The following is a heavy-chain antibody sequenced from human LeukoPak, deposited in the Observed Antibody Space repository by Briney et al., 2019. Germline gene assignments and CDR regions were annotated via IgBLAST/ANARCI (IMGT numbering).Heavy chain of an antibody. J-gene: IGHJ4*02. CDR2: IIPILGIA. V-gene: IGHV1-69*04. D-gene: IGHD5-18*01. CDR1: GGTFSSYA. CDR3: ATTSDTAMVMDY. Sequence: SVKVSCKASGGTFSSYAIIWVRQAPGQGLEWMGRIIPILGIANYAQKFQGRVTITADKSTSTAYMELSSLRSEDTAVYYCATTSDTAMVMDYWGQGTLVTVSS.